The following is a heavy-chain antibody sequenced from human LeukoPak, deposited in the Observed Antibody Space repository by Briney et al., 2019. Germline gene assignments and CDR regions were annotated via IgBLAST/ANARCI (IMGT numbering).Heavy chain of an antibody. CDR3: AKDSRGYSGIAYYFDY. Sequence: GGSLRLSCAASGITFSRYSMNWVRQAPGKGLEWVSSISIGSTYIYYADSVKGRFTISRDSSKNTLYLQMNSLRAEDTAVYYCAKDSRGYSGIAYYFDYWGQGTLVTVSS. D-gene: IGHD5-12*01. CDR1: GITFSRYS. CDR2: ISIGSTYI. J-gene: IGHJ4*02. V-gene: IGHV3-21*04.